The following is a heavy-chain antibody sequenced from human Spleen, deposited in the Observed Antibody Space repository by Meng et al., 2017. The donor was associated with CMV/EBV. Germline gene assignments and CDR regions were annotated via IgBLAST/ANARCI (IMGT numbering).Heavy chain of an antibody. CDR1: GGSISSSSYY. CDR2: IYYSGST. V-gene: IGHV4-39*07. J-gene: IGHJ3*02. Sequence: SETLSLTCTVSGGSISSSSYYWGWIRQPPGKGLEWIGSIYYSGSTYYNPSLKSRVTISVDTSKNQFSLKLSSVTAADTALYYCARYSSPAAFDMWGQGTMVTVSS. D-gene: IGHD6-13*01. CDR3: ARYSSPAAFDM.